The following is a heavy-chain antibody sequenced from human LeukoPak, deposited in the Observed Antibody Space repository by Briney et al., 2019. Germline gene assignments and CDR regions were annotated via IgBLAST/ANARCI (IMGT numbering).Heavy chain of an antibody. J-gene: IGHJ4*02. CDR1: GLTFSTYW. Sequence: GGSLRLSCAASGLTFSTYWMSWVRKAPGKGLECVGIINEHGSEKYYVDSVKGRFTISRDNAKDSLYLQINSLRAEDTAVYYCARGALRSVDYWGQGTLLTVSS. CDR3: ARGALRSVDY. CDR2: INEHGSEK. V-gene: IGHV3-7*03. D-gene: IGHD3-10*02.